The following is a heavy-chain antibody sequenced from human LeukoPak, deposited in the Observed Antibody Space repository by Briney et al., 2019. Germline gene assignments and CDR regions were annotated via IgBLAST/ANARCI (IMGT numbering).Heavy chain of an antibody. J-gene: IGHJ4*02. Sequence: GGSLRLSCAASGFTVSGNYMSWVRQAPGKGLEWLSVIHRGGNTYYADTVKGRFTISRDSSKNTVFLQMDSLRAEDTAVYYCARDPGYGLGVDYGDYWGQGTRVTVSS. CDR3: ARDPGYGLGVDYGDY. CDR2: IHRGGNT. V-gene: IGHV3-66*01. CDR1: GFTVSGNY. D-gene: IGHD3-10*01.